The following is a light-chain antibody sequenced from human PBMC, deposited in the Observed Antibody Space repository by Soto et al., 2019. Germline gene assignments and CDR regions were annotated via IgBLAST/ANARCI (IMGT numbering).Light chain of an antibody. CDR2: DAS. CDR3: QQRSNSPVT. J-gene: IGKJ1*01. Sequence: EIVLTQSPATLSLSPGERATLSCRASQSVSTYLAWYQQKPGQAPRLLIYDASSRATGIPARFSGSGSGTEFTLTISSLEPEDFALYYCQQRSNSPVTFGQGTSVEIK. CDR1: QSVSTY. V-gene: IGKV3-11*01.